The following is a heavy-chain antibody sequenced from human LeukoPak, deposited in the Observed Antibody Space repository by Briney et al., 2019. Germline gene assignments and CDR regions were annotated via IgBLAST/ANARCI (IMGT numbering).Heavy chain of an antibody. V-gene: IGHV3-21*01. CDR2: ISSSSSYI. CDR3: ARAPFHCSSTSCYTFDY. Sequence: GGSLRLSCAASGFTFSSYSMNWVRQAPGKGLEWASSISSSSSYIYYADSVKGRFTISRDNAKNSLYLQMNSLRAEDTAVYYCARAPFHCSSTSCYTFDYWGQGTLVTVSS. D-gene: IGHD2-2*02. J-gene: IGHJ4*02. CDR1: GFTFSSYS.